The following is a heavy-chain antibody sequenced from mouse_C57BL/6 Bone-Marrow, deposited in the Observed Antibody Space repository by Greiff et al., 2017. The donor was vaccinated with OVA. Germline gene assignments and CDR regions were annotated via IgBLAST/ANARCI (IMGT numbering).Heavy chain of an antibody. CDR1: GFNIKDDY. J-gene: IGHJ3*01. Sequence: VQLQQSGAELVRPGASVKLSCTASGFNIKDDYMHWVKQRPAQGLEWIGWIDPENGDTEYASKFQGKATITADTSSNTAYLQLSSLTSEDTAGYYCTASAWCAYWGQGTLVTVSA. V-gene: IGHV14-4*01. CDR2: IDPENGDT. D-gene: IGHD6-1*01. CDR3: TASAWCAY.